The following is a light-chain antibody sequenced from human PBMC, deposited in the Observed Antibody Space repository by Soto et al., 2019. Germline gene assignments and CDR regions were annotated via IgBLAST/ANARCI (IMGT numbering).Light chain of an antibody. CDR1: QSLLYSSNNKNY. Sequence: DIVMTQSPDSLAVSLGERATINCKSSQSLLYSSNNKNYLAWYQQKPGQPPKLLIYWASTRESGVPDRFSGSGSGTDFTLTIGSLQAEDVAVYYCQHYYSTPPAFGQGTTVAVK. V-gene: IGKV4-1*01. J-gene: IGKJ1*01. CDR3: QHYYSTPPA. CDR2: WAS.